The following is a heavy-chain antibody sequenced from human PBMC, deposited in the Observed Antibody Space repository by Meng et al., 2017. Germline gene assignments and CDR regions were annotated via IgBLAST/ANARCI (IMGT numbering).Heavy chain of an antibody. CDR3: ARVRGYYYGSGSAAAFDI. J-gene: IGHJ3*02. CDR2: IYYSGST. CDR1: GGSISSGGYY. Sequence: LRLSCTVSGGSISSGGYYWSWIRQHPGKGLEWIGYIYYSGSTYYNPSPKSLVTISVDTSKNQFSLKLSSVTAADTAVYYCARVRGYYYGSGSAAAFDIWGQGTMVTVSS. D-gene: IGHD3-10*01. V-gene: IGHV4-31*01.